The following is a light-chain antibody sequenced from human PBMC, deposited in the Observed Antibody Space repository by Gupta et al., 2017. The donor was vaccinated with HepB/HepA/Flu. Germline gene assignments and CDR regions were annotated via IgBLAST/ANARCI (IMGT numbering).Light chain of an antibody. Sequence: SLSPGERATLSCRASQNIRNRYLAWYQQKPGQGPRLLIFGASNRATGIPDRFSGSGSGTDFTLTISRLEPEDFALYYCQQEASSHLIFGGGTKLEI. J-gene: IGKJ4*01. CDR1: QNIRNRY. V-gene: IGKV3-20*01. CDR2: GAS. CDR3: QQEASSHLI.